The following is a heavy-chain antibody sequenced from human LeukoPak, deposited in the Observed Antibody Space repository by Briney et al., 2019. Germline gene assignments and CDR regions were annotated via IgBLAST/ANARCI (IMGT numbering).Heavy chain of an antibody. CDR3: ARTELRFLESDY. CDR2: ISAYNGNT. D-gene: IGHD3-3*01. CDR1: GYTFTSDG. Sequence: ASVKVSCKASGYTFTSDGISWVRQAPGQGLEWMGWISAYNGNTNYAQKLQGRVTMTTDTSTSTAYMELRSLRSDDTAVYYCARTELRFLESDYWGQGTLVTVSS. J-gene: IGHJ4*02. V-gene: IGHV1-18*01.